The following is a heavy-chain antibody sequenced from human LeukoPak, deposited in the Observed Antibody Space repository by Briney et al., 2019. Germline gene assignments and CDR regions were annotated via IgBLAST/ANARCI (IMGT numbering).Heavy chain of an antibody. CDR2: ISFDGTNK. Sequence: PGRSLRLSCAASGFTFSSYGIHWVRQAPGKGLEWVAVISFDGTNKYYADSVKGRFTISRDNSKNTLYLQLNSLRPEDTALYYCARDGYCSSTGCSAYFFDSWGQGTLVTVSS. D-gene: IGHD2-2*03. J-gene: IGHJ4*02. V-gene: IGHV3-30*03. CDR3: ARDGYCSSTGCSAYFFDS. CDR1: GFTFSSYG.